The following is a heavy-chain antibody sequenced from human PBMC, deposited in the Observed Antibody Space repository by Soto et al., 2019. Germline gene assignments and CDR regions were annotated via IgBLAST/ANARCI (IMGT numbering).Heavy chain of an antibody. Sequence: SVKLSCKASGYTFTSYGISWVRQAPGQGLEWMGGIIPYFGNANYAQKFQGRVTITADESTSTAYMELSSLRSEDTAVYYCAREDSIVATTPFDYWGQGTLVTVSS. CDR1: GYTFTSYG. CDR2: IIPYFGNA. J-gene: IGHJ4*02. V-gene: IGHV1-69*13. CDR3: AREDSIVATTPFDY. D-gene: IGHD5-12*01.